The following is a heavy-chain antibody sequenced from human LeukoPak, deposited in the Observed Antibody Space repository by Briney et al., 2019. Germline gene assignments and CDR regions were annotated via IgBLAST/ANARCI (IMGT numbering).Heavy chain of an antibody. CDR2: ITSRSDQI. CDR1: GFSFSSYA. J-gene: IGHJ3*02. V-gene: IGHV3-23*01. CDR3: VRDRGFLDDVFDI. Sequence: PGGSLRLSCAASGFSFSSYAMGWVRQAPGKGLEWVSTITSRSDQIWNVDSVRGRFTISRDNSKNTLYLQMNSLRAEDTALYYCVRDRGFLDDVFDIWGQGTMVTVSS. D-gene: IGHD3-10*01.